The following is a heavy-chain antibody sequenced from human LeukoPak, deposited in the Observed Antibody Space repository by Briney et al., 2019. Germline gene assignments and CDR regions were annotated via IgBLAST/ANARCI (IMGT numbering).Heavy chain of an antibody. CDR3: ARDLTWNRSAPEGGP. D-gene: IGHD1-1*01. V-gene: IGHV3-7*01. Sequence: GGSLRLSCAASGFTFSSYWMNWVRQAPGKGLEWVANIKQDGSEKFYVDSVKGRFTISRDNAKNSLFLQMNSLRAEDTAVYYCARDLTWNRSAPEGGPWGQGTLVTVSS. CDR2: IKQDGSEK. CDR1: GFTFSSYW. J-gene: IGHJ4*02.